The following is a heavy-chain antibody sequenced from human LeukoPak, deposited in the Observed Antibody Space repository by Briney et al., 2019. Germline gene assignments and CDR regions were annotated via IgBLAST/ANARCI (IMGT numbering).Heavy chain of an antibody. CDR3: VRGVPVTPGIDY. CDR1: GFTFTNYC. Sequence: GGSLRHSCAASGFTFTNYCMHWVRQPPGKGLVWVSQICTDETTIRYADSVKGRFTISRDNAKNTLYLQMSSLRVEDTAVYYCVRGVPVTPGIDYWGQGTLVTVSS. V-gene: IGHV3-74*01. J-gene: IGHJ4*02. CDR2: ICTDETTI. D-gene: IGHD2-2*01.